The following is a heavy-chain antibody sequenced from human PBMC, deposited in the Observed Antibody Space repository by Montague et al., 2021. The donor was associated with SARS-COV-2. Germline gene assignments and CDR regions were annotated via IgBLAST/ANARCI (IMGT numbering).Heavy chain of an antibody. CDR3: ANPRGEYSGSDFVFWY. Sequence: SLRLSCAASGFVFNDYAINWVRQAPGKRLEWVSGISDSGGSTYYADSVKGRFTISRDNSKNTLYLQMNSLRVEDTAVYYCANPRGEYSGSDFVFWYWGQGTLVTVSS. CDR1: GFVFNDYA. CDR2: ISDSGGST. J-gene: IGHJ4*02. V-gene: IGHV3-23*01. D-gene: IGHD5-12*01.